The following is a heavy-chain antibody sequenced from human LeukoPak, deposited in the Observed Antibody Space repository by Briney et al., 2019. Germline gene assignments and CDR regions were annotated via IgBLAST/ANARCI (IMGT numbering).Heavy chain of an antibody. V-gene: IGHV1-69*13. CDR1: GGTFSSYA. Sequence: ASVKVSCKASGGTFSSYAISWVRQAPGQGLEWMGGIIPIFGTANYAQKFQGRVTITADESTSTAYMELSSLRSEDPAVYYCARASDGYSSGWESYYYMDVWGKGTTVTVSS. CDR3: ARASDGYSSGWESYYYMDV. D-gene: IGHD6-19*01. CDR2: IIPIFGTA. J-gene: IGHJ6*03.